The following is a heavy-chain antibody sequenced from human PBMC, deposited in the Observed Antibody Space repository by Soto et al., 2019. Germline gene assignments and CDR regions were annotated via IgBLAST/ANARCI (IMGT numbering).Heavy chain of an antibody. Sequence: VASVKVSCKASGYTFTGYYIHWVRQAPGQGLEWMGWINPNSGGTNYAQKFQGWVTMTRDTSISTAYMELSRLRSDDTAVYYCARDKGYDFWSGYYRSNYGMDVWGQGTTVTVSS. CDR2: INPNSGGT. CDR3: ARDKGYDFWSGYYRSNYGMDV. CDR1: GYTFTGYY. D-gene: IGHD3-3*01. J-gene: IGHJ6*02. V-gene: IGHV1-2*04.